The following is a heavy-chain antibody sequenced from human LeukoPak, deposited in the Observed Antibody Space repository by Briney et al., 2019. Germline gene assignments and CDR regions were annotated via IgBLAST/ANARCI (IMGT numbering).Heavy chain of an antibody. CDR2: IYTSGSS. CDR1: GGSISSGSYC. J-gene: IGHJ4*02. V-gene: IGHV4-61*02. Sequence: SQTLSLTCTVSGGSISSGSYCWSWIRRPAGKGLEWIGRIYTSGSSNYNPSLRSRVTISVDTSKNQFSLKLSSVTAADTAVYYCARDGHCGGDCYSYWGQGTLVTVPS. CDR3: ARDGHCGGDCYSY. D-gene: IGHD2-21*01.